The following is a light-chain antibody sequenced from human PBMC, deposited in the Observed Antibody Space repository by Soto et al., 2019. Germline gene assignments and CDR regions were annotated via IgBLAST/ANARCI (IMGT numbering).Light chain of an antibody. V-gene: IGKV3-20*01. CDR1: QSFNSTY. Sequence: EIVLTQSPGTLSLSHWAGPTLSCRPSQSFNSTYLAWYQQRPGQAPRLLIYDASNRATGIPARFSGSGSGTEFSLTISSLQSEDFAVYSCQQYGDWPGAFGGGTKVDI. CDR2: DAS. J-gene: IGKJ4*01. CDR3: QQYGDWPGA.